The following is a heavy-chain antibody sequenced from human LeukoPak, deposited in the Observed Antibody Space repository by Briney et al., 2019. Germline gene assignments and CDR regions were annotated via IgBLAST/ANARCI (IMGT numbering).Heavy chain of an antibody. D-gene: IGHD3-22*01. V-gene: IGHV4-34*01. CDR2: ISLSGST. CDR3: ARFRFRHSFDRSCYVGLFDP. Sequence: SETLSLTCAVYGGSFSSYYWSWIRQPPGKGLEWIWVISLSGSTNYNSSLKSRVTITVDTSKSQYHLRLRSVPAADTAVYFCARFRFRHSFDRSCYVGLFDPWGEGTLVSVPS. J-gene: IGHJ5*02. CDR1: GGSFSSYY.